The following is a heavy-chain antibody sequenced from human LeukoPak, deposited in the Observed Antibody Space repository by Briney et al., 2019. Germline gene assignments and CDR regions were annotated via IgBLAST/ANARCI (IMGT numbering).Heavy chain of an antibody. CDR2: ISYIRST. CDR1: DVSLSSHY. CDR3: ARDLITVAKGFDI. Sequence: KTSETLSLSCAGSDVSLSSHYWIWIRQPPGKGLGGIWYISYIRSTTYNTSLKSRLTTSINPSKNQFSLKLSSVPAADTAVYYCARDLITVAKGFDIWGQGTMVSVSS. V-gene: IGHV4-59*11. J-gene: IGHJ3*02. D-gene: IGHD4-17*01.